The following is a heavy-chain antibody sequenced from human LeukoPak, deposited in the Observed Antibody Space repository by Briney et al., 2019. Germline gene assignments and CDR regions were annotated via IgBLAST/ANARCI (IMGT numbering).Heavy chain of an antibody. D-gene: IGHD3-10*01. CDR2: IYYSGST. CDR3: ARRGVPNWFDP. V-gene: IGHV4-39*01. J-gene: IGHJ5*02. Sequence: SETLSLTCTVSGGSITSSIYYWGWIRQPPGKGLEWIGSIYYSGSTYHNPSLKSRVTISVDTSKNQFSLKLSSVTAADTAVYYCARRGVPNWFDPWGLGTLVTVSS. CDR1: GGSITSSIYY.